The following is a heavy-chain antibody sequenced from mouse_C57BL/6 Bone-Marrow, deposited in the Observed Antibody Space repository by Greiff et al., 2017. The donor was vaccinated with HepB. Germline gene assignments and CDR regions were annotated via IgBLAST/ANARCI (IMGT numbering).Heavy chain of an antibody. CDR2: INYDGSST. CDR1: GFTFSDYY. CDR3: ARVAGYFDY. V-gene: IGHV5-16*01. Sequence: EVQGVESAGGLVQPGSSMKLSCTASGFTFSDYYMAWVRQVPEKGLEWVANINYDGSSTYYLDSLKSRFIISRDNAKNILYLQMSSLKSEDTATYYCARVAGYFDYWGQGTTLTVSS. J-gene: IGHJ2*01.